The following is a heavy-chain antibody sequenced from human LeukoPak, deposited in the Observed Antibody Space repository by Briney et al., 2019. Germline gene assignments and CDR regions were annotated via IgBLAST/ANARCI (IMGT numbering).Heavy chain of an antibody. J-gene: IGHJ3*02. CDR3: ARGGRGEGTGTTRVAFDI. CDR1: GYTFTTYY. V-gene: IGHV1-46*01. CDR2: INPSGGST. Sequence: ASVKVSCKAAGYTFTTYYMHWVRQAPGQGLEWMGTINPSGGSTSYAQKFQGRVTMTRDTSTSTVYMELSSLRSVDTLVYYCARGGRGEGTGTTRVAFDIWGQGTMVTVSS. D-gene: IGHD1-1*01.